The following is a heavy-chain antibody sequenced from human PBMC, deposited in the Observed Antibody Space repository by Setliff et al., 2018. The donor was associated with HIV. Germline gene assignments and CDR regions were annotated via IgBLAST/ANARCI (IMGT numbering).Heavy chain of an antibody. D-gene: IGHD3-3*01. Sequence: SETLSLTCTVSGDSLSSSSYYWGWIRQPPGKGLEWIGSIFYSGTTYYNPSLESRVTISVDTSKNQFSLKLSSATATDTAVYYCARHGLRFLACFDYWGQGALVTVSS. CDR1: GDSLSSSSYY. CDR3: ARHGLRFLACFDY. V-gene: IGHV4-39*01. CDR2: IFYSGTT. J-gene: IGHJ4*02.